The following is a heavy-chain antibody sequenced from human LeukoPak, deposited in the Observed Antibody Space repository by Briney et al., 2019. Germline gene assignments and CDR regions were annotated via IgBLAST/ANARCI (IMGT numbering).Heavy chain of an antibody. Sequence: PSETLSHTCTVSGYSISSGYYWGWIRPPPGKGLEWIGSIYHSGSTYYNPSLKSRVTISVDTSKNQFSLKLSSVTAADTAVYYCARADYSSTWSHDYYYMDVWGKGTTVTVSS. D-gene: IGHD6-13*01. CDR2: IYHSGST. CDR1: GYSISSGYY. J-gene: IGHJ6*03. V-gene: IGHV4-38-2*02. CDR3: ARADYSSTWSHDYYYMDV.